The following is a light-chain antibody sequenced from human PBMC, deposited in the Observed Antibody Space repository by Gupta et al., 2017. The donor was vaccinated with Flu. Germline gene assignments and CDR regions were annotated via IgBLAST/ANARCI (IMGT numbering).Light chain of an antibody. CDR2: LGS. Sequence: DIVMTQSPLSLPVTPGEPDSISCRSSQSLLHSNGYNYLDWYLQKPGQSPQLLIYLGSNRASGVPDRFSGSGSGTDFTLKSSIVKAEDVGVYYCMQALQTPVTFGQGTRLDIK. V-gene: IGKV2-28*01. J-gene: IGKJ5*01. CDR3: MQALQTPVT. CDR1: QSLLHSNGYNY.